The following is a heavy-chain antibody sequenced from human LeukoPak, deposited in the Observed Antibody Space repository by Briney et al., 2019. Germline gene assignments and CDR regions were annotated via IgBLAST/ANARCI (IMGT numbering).Heavy chain of an antibody. CDR2: ISPKSGAT. CDR1: GYTFIDYY. J-gene: IGHJ4*02. V-gene: IGHV1-2*02. CDR3: ARGEHYYDSSGREFEY. Sequence: ASVKVSCKTSGYTFIDYYMHWVRQAPGQGLEWMGCISPKSGATDYAQKFQGSVTMTWDTSMTTAYMQLSSLRSDDTAVYFCARGEHYYDSSGREFEYWGQGTLVTVSS. D-gene: IGHD3-22*01.